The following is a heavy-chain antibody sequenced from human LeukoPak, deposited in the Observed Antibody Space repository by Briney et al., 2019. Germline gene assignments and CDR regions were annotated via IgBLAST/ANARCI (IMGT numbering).Heavy chain of an antibody. CDR3: ARDKTAGVEIEPTFDI. D-gene: IGHD6-25*01. J-gene: IGHJ3*02. CDR1: GFTLSDYY. Sequence: ASVKVSCKASGFTLSDYYLHWVRQAPGQVLEWLGWINPNSGVTKSVQKFQGRVTMTRDTSISTAYLELSSLRFDDTAVYYCARDKTAGVEIEPTFDIWGQGTVVTVSS. V-gene: IGHV1-2*02. CDR2: INPNSGVT.